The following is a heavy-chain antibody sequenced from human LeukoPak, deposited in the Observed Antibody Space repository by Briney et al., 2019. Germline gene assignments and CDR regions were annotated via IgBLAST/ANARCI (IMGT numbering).Heavy chain of an antibody. V-gene: IGHV4-34*01. Sequence: SETLSLTCAVYGGSFSGYYWSWIRQPPGKGLEWIGKINHSGSTNYSPSLKSRVAISVDTSKNQFSLRLSSVTAADTAVYYCARGMTTVTPLDYWGQGTLVTVSS. CDR1: GGSFSGYY. D-gene: IGHD4-17*01. CDR3: ARGMTTVTPLDY. CDR2: INHSGST. J-gene: IGHJ4*02.